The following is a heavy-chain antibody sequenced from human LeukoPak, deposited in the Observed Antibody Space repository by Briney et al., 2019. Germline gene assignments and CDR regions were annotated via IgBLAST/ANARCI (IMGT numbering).Heavy chain of an antibody. CDR3: ARGLGVITTDWFDP. J-gene: IGHJ5*02. Sequence: SETLSLTCTVSGGSISSYYWSWIRQPPGKGLEWIGYIYYSGSTNYNPSLKSRVTISVDTSKNQFSLKLSSVTAADTAVYYCARGLGVITTDWFDPWGQGTLVTVSS. V-gene: IGHV4-59*12. CDR2: IYYSGST. D-gene: IGHD3-22*01. CDR1: GGSISSYY.